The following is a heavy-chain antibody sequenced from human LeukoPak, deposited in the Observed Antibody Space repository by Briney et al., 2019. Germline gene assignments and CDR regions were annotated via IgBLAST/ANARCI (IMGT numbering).Heavy chain of an antibody. J-gene: IGHJ5*02. CDR2: IWYDGSNK. CDR3: ARDGTVTAGPFDP. Sequence: GGSLRLSCAAPGITFSSFGMHWLRQAPGKGLEGVAFIWYDGSNKYYADSVKGRFTISRDNSKNTLYLQMNSLRVEDTAVYYCARDGTVTAGPFDPWGRGTLVTVSS. D-gene: IGHD4-11*01. V-gene: IGHV3-33*01. CDR1: GITFSSFG.